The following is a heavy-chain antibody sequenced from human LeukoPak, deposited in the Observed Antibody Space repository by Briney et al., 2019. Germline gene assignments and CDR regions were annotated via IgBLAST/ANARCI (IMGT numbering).Heavy chain of an antibody. J-gene: IGHJ4*02. CDR3: ARTYRKLHGDYGGLVGY. D-gene: IGHD4-17*01. CDR2: SNAGNGNT. Sequence: ASVKVSCKASGYTFTSYAMHWVRQAPGQRLEWMGWSNAGNGNTKYSQKFQGRVTITRDTSASTACMELSSLRSEDTAVYYCARTYRKLHGDYGGLVGYWGQGTLVTVSS. CDR1: GYTFTSYA. V-gene: IGHV1-3*01.